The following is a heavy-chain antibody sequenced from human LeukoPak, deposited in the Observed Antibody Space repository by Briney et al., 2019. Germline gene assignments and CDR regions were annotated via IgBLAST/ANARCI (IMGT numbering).Heavy chain of an antibody. CDR1: GFSFSSYG. J-gene: IGHJ3*02. Sequence: GGALRLSCAASGFSFSSYGMNWVRQAPGKGVEWVSYISRTSSTIYYADSVKGRFTISRDNARNSLYLQMNSLRDEDTAVYYCAREPSIAGACDIWGQGTMVTVSS. CDR3: AREPSIAGACDI. V-gene: IGHV3-48*02. CDR2: ISRTSSTI.